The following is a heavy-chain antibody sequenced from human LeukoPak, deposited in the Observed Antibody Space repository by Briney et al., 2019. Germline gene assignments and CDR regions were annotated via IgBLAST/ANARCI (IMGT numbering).Heavy chain of an antibody. CDR2: INPNSGGT. V-gene: IGHV1-2*02. Sequence: ASVKVSCKASGYTFTGYYMHWVRQAPGQGLEWMGWINPNSGGTNYAQKFQGRVTMTRDTSISTAYMELSRLRSDDTAVYYCARVQPVGKLDAFDIWGQGTMVTVSS. CDR3: ARVQPVGKLDAFDI. CDR1: GYTFTGYY. J-gene: IGHJ3*02. D-gene: IGHD1-26*01.